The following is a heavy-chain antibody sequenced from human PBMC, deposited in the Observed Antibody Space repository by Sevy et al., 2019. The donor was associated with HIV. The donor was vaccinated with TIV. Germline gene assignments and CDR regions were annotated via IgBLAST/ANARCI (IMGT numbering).Heavy chain of an antibody. CDR1: GFTFSSYG. CDR3: ASDILTGSDY. D-gene: IGHD3-9*01. J-gene: IGHJ4*02. V-gene: IGHV3-30*02. Sequence: GGSLRLSCAASGFTFSSYGMHWVRQAPGKGLEWVAFIWYDGTDKYYADSVKGRFTISRDNSENTLYLQMNSLRAEDTAVYYCASDILTGSDYWGQGTLVTVSS. CDR2: IWYDGTDK.